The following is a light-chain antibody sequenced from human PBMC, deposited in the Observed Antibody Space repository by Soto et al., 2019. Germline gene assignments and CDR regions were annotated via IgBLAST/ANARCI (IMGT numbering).Light chain of an antibody. CDR3: QSYDSSLSGPYV. V-gene: IGLV1-40*01. CDR1: SSNIGAGYD. Sequence: QSVLTQPPSVSGSPGQRVTISCTGSSSNIGAGYDVHWYQQLPGTAPTLLIYGNRNRPSGVPDRFSGSESGTSASLAITGLQAEDEADYYCQSYDSSLSGPYVFGTGTKVTVL. J-gene: IGLJ1*01. CDR2: GNR.